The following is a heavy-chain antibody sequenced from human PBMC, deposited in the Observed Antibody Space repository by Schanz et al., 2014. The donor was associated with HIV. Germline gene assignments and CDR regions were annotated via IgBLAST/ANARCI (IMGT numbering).Heavy chain of an antibody. J-gene: IGHJ5*02. V-gene: IGHV3-23*01. CDR2: ISGSAIST. CDR3: VKAYSSGFSGAGS. Sequence: EVQLLESGGGLVQPGGSLRLSCAASGFTFTRNAVSWVRQAPGKGLEWVSGISGSAISTYYADSVKGRFTISRDNSKNMLYLQMNSLRVEDTAIYYCVKAYSSGFSGAGSWGQGALVTVSS. CDR1: GFTFTRNA. D-gene: IGHD5-18*01.